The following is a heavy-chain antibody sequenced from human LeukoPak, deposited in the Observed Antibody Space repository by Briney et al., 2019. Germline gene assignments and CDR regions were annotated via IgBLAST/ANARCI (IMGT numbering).Heavy chain of an antibody. CDR2: IVGSSSNI. Sequence: GGSLRLSCTATGFSFSTYSMNWVRQAPGKGLEWVSYIVGSSSNIYYADSVKGRFTISRDNAKNSLYLQMDSLRAEDTAVYYCATDSPETAAFDYWGQGTLVTVSS. CDR3: ATDSPETAAFDY. D-gene: IGHD1-1*01. CDR1: GFSFSTYS. J-gene: IGHJ4*02. V-gene: IGHV3-48*04.